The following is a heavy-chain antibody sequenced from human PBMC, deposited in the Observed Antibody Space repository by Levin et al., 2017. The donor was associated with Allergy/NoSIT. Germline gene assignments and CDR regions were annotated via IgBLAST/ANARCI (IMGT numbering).Heavy chain of an antibody. CDR3: ARAELSGYDFWSGYYMRYYYYGMDV. Sequence: GESLKISCAASGFTFSSYSMNWVRQAPGKGLEWVSYISSSSSTIYYADSVKGRFTISRDNAKNSLYLQMNSLRAEDTAVYYCARAELSGYDFWSGYYMRYYYYGMDVWGQGTTVTVSS. J-gene: IGHJ6*02. V-gene: IGHV3-48*04. CDR2: ISSSSSTI. CDR1: GFTFSSYS. D-gene: IGHD3-3*01.